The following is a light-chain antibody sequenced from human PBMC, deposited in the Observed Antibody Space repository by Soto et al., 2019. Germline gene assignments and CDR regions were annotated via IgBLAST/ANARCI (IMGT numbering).Light chain of an antibody. J-gene: IGKJ3*01. CDR3: QQYGASPFT. CDR1: QTVSSK. Sequence: EIVLTQSPATLSSSPGERATLSCRASQTVSSKLAWYQHKPGQSPRLLIYDTSNRATGIPDRFSGSGSGTDFVLSINRLEVEDSGMYYCQQYGASPFTFGPGTRVDIK. V-gene: IGKV3-20*01. CDR2: DTS.